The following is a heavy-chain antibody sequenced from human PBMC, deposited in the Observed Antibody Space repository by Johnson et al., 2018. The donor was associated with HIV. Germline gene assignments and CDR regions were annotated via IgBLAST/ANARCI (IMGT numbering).Heavy chain of an antibody. J-gene: IGHJ3*01. CDR1: GFTFSSYA. Sequence: VQLVESGGAVVQPGRSLRLSCAASGFTFSSYAMHWVRQAPGKGLEWVAFTRYDGNDNYYADSVRGRFTISRDKSTTTVYLQMNSLRADDTAGYYCAKSSSATYYGDAFDVWGQGTVVSVSS. CDR2: TRYDGNDN. CDR3: AKSSSATYYGDAFDV. V-gene: IGHV3-30*02. D-gene: IGHD3-10*01.